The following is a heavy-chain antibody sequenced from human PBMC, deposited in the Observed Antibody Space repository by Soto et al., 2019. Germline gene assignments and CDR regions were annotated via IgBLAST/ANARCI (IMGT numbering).Heavy chain of an antibody. CDR1: GGSISSGGYY. CDR3: ARVLRSIAARPHNWFDP. J-gene: IGHJ5*02. V-gene: IGHV4-31*03. Sequence: QVQLQESGPGLVKPSQTLSLTCTVSGGSISSGGYYWSWIRQHPGKGLEWIGYIYYSGSTYYNPSLKSRVSISVDTSKNQFSLKLSSVTAADTAVYYCARVLRSIAARPHNWFDPWGQGTLVTVSS. CDR2: IYYSGST. D-gene: IGHD6-6*01.